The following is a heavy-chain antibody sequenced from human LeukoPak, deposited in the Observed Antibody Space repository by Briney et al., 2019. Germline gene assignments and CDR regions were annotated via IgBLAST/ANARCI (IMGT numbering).Heavy chain of an antibody. CDR2: MNPNSDNT. D-gene: IGHD4-11*01. CDR3: ARVGYSNSYDY. CDR1: GYTFTNFD. V-gene: IGHV1-8*03. J-gene: IGHJ4*02. Sequence: ASVKVSCKASGYTFTNFDINWVRQATGQGLEWMGWMNPNSDNTGHAQKFQGRLTITWDTSITTAYMELSSLRSDDTAVYYCARVGYSNSYDYWGQGTPVTVSS.